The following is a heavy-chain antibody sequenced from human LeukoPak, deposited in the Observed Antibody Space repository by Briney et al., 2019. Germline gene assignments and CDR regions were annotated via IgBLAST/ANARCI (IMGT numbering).Heavy chain of an antibody. CDR3: ATTRGSSWYYSFDY. CDR1: GFTFSSYA. D-gene: IGHD6-13*01. J-gene: IGHJ4*02. Sequence: PGGSLRLSCAASGFTFSSYAMHWVRQAPGKGLEWVAVISYDGSNKYYADSVKGRFTISRDNSKNTLYLQMNSLRAEDTAVYYCATTRGSSWYYSFDYWGQGTLVTVSS. CDR2: ISYDGSNK. V-gene: IGHV3-30*04.